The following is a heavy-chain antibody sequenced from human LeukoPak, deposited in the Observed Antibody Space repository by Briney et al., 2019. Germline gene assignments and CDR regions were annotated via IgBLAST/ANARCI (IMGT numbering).Heavy chain of an antibody. V-gene: IGHV1-69*13. J-gene: IGHJ4*02. Sequence: SVKVSCKASGGTFSSYAISWVRQAPGQGLEWMGGIIPIFGTANYAQKFQGRVTITADESTSTAYMELSSLRSEDTAVYYCARSRGSGIYGYFDYWGQGTLVTVSS. CDR3: ARSRGSGIYGYFDY. D-gene: IGHD3-10*01. CDR1: GGTFSSYA. CDR2: IIPIFGTA.